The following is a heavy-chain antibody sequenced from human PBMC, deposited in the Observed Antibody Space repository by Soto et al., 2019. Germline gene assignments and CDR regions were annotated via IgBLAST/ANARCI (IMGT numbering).Heavy chain of an antibody. CDR2: INHSGST. CDR1: GGSFSGYY. Sequence: QVQLQQWGAGLLKPSETLSLTCAVYGGSFSGYYWSWIRQPPGKGLEWIGEINHSGSTNYNPSLKSRVTISVYTSKNQCSLKLSSVTAADTAVYYCASGDILTGLDYWGQGTLVTVSS. J-gene: IGHJ4*02. V-gene: IGHV4-34*01. D-gene: IGHD3-9*01. CDR3: ASGDILTGLDY.